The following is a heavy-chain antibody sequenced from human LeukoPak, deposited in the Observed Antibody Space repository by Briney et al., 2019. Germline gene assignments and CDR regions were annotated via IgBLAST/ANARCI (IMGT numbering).Heavy chain of an antibody. V-gene: IGHV4-39*02. CDR3: ARETGGGYRYGG. CDR2: IYYSGTT. D-gene: IGHD5-18*01. J-gene: IGHJ4*02. CDR1: RGSISSSSYY. Sequence: SQTLSLTCTVSRGSISSSSYYSRWIRQPPGKGLEWIVYIYYSGTTYYNPSRNSPVTISVDPSTYQFSLRVSSAPAADTVVYYCARETGGGYRYGGWGQGCLVTVSS.